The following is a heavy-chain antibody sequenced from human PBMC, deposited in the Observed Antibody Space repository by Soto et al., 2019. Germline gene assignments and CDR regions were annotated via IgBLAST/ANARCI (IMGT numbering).Heavy chain of an antibody. D-gene: IGHD6-13*01. J-gene: IGHJ4*02. V-gene: IGHV4-31*03. CDR3: ARFEKEENPKVGSWYYFDY. CDR1: GGSISSGGYF. CDR2: IYYSGRT. Sequence: QVQLQESGPGLVKPSQTLSLTCTVSGGSISSGGYFWSWVRQPPGKGLEWIGNIYYSGRTYYNPSLKSRVTISVETSKNQFSLKLSSVTAADTAVYYCARFEKEENPKVGSWYYFDYWGPGTRVSVSS.